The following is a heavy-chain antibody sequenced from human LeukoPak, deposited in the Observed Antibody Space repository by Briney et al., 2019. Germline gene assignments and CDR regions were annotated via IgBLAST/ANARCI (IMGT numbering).Heavy chain of an antibody. CDR2: IYYSGST. CDR3: ARLRGNYFPDY. D-gene: IGHD4-11*01. Sequence: PSETLSLTCTVSGGSISGYDWTWIRQPPGKGLEWIAYIYYSGSTNYNPSLKSRVIISVDTSKNQFSLKLSSVTAADTAVYYCARLRGNYFPDYWGQGTLVTVSS. J-gene: IGHJ4*02. V-gene: IGHV4-59*01. CDR1: GGSISGYD.